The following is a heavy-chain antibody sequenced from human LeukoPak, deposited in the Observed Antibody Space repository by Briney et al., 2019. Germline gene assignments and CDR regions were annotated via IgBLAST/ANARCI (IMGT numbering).Heavy chain of an antibody. V-gene: IGHV1-2*06. D-gene: IGHD4-23*01. CDR3: ARRGDGGRSFDF. CDR2: INPNSGGT. Sequence: ASVKVSCKASGYTFTGYYMHWVRQAPGQGLEWMGRINPNSGGTNYAQKFQGRVTMTRDTSISTAYMELSRLRSDDTAVYYCARRGDGGRSFDFWGQGTPVTVSS. J-gene: IGHJ4*02. CDR1: GYTFTGYY.